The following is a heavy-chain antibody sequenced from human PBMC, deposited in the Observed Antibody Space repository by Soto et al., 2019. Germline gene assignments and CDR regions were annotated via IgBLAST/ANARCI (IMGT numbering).Heavy chain of an antibody. Sequence: QVQLVESGGGVVQPGRSLRLSCAASGFTFSSYGMHWVRQAPGKGLEWVAVIWYDGSNKYYADSVKGRFTIPRDNSKNTLYLVMCSRRGEDKAVYCCARAYDSTVYPRYSFDYRGPGTRVTVSS. V-gene: IGHV3-33*01. CDR3: ARAYDSTVYPRYSFDY. CDR1: GFTFSSYG. CDR2: IWYDGSNK. D-gene: IGHD3-22*01. J-gene: IGHJ4*02.